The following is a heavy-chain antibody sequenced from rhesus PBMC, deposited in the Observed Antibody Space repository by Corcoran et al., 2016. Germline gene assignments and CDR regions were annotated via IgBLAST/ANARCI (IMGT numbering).Heavy chain of an antibody. CDR1: GYTFTDYY. CDR2: INPYHGHT. D-gene: IGHD3-3*01. J-gene: IGHJ5-1*01. CDR3: ARGSLQYLDWLGHNGFDV. V-gene: IGHV1S2*01. Sequence: QVQLVQSGAAVKKPGSSVKVSCTASGYTFTDYYLHWVRQALRQGREWMGWINPYHGHTKYAQKFKVRVTMTRDTSTSTAYMRLSSLRSEDTAVYYWARGSLQYLDWLGHNGFDVWGPGVLVTVSS.